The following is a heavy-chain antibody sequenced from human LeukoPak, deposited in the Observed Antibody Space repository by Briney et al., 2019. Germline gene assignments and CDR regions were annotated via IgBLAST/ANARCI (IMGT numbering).Heavy chain of an antibody. CDR2: ISYGGSNK. CDR3: ASQINYYDSSGYQTYPFYYYYMDV. V-gene: IGHV3-30*03. Sequence: PGGSLRLSCAASGFTFSSYGMHWVRQAPGKGLEWVAVISYGGSNKYYADSVKGRFTISRDNSKNTLYLQMNSLRAEDTAVYYCASQINYYDSSGYQTYPFYYYYMDVWGKGTTVTVSS. D-gene: IGHD3-22*01. CDR1: GFTFSSYG. J-gene: IGHJ6*03.